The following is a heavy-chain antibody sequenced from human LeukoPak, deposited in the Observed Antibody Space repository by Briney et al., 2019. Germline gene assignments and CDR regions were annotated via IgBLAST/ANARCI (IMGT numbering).Heavy chain of an antibody. Sequence: TGGSLRLSCAASGFTFSSYAMHWVRQAPGKGLEYVSAISSNGGSTYYANSVKGRFTISRDNSKNTLFLQMGSLRAEDMAVYYCASGGSIAARPIDYWGQGTLVTVSS. J-gene: IGHJ4*02. CDR3: ASGGSIAARPIDY. V-gene: IGHV3-64*01. D-gene: IGHD6-6*01. CDR1: GFTFSSYA. CDR2: ISSNGGST.